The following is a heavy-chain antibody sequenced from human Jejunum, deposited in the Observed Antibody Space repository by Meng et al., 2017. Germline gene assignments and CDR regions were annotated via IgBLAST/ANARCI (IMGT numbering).Heavy chain of an antibody. J-gene: IGHJ4*02. CDR1: GYTFTNYA. D-gene: IGHD1-26*01. CDR2: INTNTGNP. V-gene: IGHV7-4-1*02. CDR3: VLGPTTAAFDY. Sequence: QGQRVQVGSELKKPGASVKVSCKASGYTFTNYAMNWVRQAPGQGLEWMGWINTNTGNPTYAQGFTGRFVFSLDTSVSTTYLQISSLEAEDTAVYYCVLGPTTAAFDYWGQGTLVTVSS.